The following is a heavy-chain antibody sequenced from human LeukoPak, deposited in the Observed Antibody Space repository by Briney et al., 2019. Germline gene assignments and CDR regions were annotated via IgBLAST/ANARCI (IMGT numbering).Heavy chain of an antibody. J-gene: IGHJ4*02. CDR3: ARDSSSGSYWDH. Sequence: SETLSLTCTVSGGSISSYYWSWIRQPPGKGLEWIGYIYYSGSTNYNPSLKSRVTLLIDTSRNQFSLRLNSVTAADTAVYYCARDSSSGSYWDHWGQGTLVTVFS. D-gene: IGHD1-26*01. CDR2: IYYSGST. V-gene: IGHV4-59*01. CDR1: GGSISSYY.